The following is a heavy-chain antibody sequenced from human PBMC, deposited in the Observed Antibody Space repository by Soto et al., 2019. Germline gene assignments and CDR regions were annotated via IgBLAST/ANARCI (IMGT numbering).Heavy chain of an antibody. CDR3: ARDPDLIEAAGNYFDY. D-gene: IGHD6-13*01. V-gene: IGHV3-30*10. J-gene: IGHJ4*02. Sequence: GGSLRLSCSVSGFTLNTYSMHWVRQAPGKGLEWVAVVSFDGVNKHYRDSVKGRFTISRDIAKNMLYLQMTSLRLEDTALYYCARDPDLIEAAGNYFDYWGQGTLVTV. CDR1: GFTLNTYS. CDR2: VSFDGVNK.